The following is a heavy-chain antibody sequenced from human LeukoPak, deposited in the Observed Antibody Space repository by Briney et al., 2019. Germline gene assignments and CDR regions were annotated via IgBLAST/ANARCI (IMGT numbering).Heavy chain of an antibody. Sequence: ASVKVSCKASGYTFTGYYMHWVRQAPGQGLEWMGRINPNSGGTNYAQKFQGRVTMTRDTSISTAYMELSRLRSDDTAVYYCARWRIVVVPAAISVSYYYYGMDVWGQGTTVTVSS. D-gene: IGHD2-2*01. J-gene: IGHJ6*02. CDR3: ARWRIVVVPAAISVSYYYYGMDV. CDR1: GYTFTGYY. CDR2: INPNSGGT. V-gene: IGHV1-2*06.